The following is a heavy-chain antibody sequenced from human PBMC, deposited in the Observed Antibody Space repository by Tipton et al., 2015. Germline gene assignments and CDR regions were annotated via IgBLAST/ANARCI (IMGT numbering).Heavy chain of an antibody. D-gene: IGHD3-22*01. CDR1: ADSTDSITSYY. J-gene: IGHJ1*01. CDR3: ARASIIQGYYHDSSRYYLFNS. V-gene: IGHV4-59*01. CDR2: IYYSGST. Sequence: TLSLTCNVSADSTDSITSYYWSWIRQSPGAGLEWIGYIYYSGSTNYNPSLRSRVAMSMDTSKNPFSLKLSSVIAADTAVYYCARASIIQGYYHDSSRYYLFNSWGQGTLVTVSS.